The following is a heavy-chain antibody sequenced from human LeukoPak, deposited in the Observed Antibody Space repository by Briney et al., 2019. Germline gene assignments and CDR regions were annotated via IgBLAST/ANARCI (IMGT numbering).Heavy chain of an antibody. V-gene: IGHV3-7*01. J-gene: IGHJ4*02. CDR1: GFTFSSYW. Sequence: PGGSLRLSCAASGFTFSSYWMSWVRQAPGKGLEWVANIKQDGSEKYYVDSVKGRFTISRDNSKNTLYLQMNSLRAEDTAVYYCAKDQRLLWFGEPSEYFDYWGQGTLVTVSS. CDR2: IKQDGSEK. D-gene: IGHD3-10*01. CDR3: AKDQRLLWFGEPSEYFDY.